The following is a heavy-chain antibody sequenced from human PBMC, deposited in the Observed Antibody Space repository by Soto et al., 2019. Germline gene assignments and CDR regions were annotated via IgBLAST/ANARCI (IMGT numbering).Heavy chain of an antibody. D-gene: IGHD3-10*01. Sequence: QVQLQESGPGLVKPSQTLSLTCTVSGGSISSGIYYWSWIRQHPGKGLEWIGYIFYSGSTYYNPSLNSRVTRSVDPSKNQFSLKLSSVTAADTAVYYCARKMVRGELDCWGQGTLVTVSS. V-gene: IGHV4-31*03. CDR3: ARKMVRGELDC. CDR2: IFYSGST. CDR1: GGSISSGIYY. J-gene: IGHJ4*02.